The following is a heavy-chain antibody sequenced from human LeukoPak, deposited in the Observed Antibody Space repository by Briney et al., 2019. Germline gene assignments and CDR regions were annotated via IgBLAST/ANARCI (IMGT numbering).Heavy chain of an antibody. J-gene: IGHJ4*02. CDR1: GYNFATDW. D-gene: IGHD3-10*01. Sequence: GESLKISCKGSGYNFATDWIGWVRQMPGKGLEWMGIIFPDDSDIRYNPSFQGQVTISADKSISTAYLQWSSLKASDTAMYYCATANYGSESYYKYWGQGTLVTVSP. V-gene: IGHV5-51*01. CDR2: IFPDDSDI. CDR3: ATANYGSESYYKY.